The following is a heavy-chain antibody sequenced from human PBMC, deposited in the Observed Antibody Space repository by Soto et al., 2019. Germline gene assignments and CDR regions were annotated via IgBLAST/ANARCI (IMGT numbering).Heavy chain of an antibody. CDR2: IIPIFGTA. J-gene: IGHJ2*01. CDR1: GGTFSSYA. V-gene: IGHV1-69*01. Sequence: QVPLVQSGAEVKKPGSSVKVSCKASGGTFSSYAISWVRQAPGQGLEWMGGIIPIFGTANYAQKFQGRVTITADESTSTAYMELSSLRSEDTAVYYCARSIAAAGSLNWYFDLWGRGTLVTVSS. CDR3: ARSIAAAGSLNWYFDL. D-gene: IGHD6-13*01.